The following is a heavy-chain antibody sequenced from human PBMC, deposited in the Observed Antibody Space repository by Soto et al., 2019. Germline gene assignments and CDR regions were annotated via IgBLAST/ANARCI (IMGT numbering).Heavy chain of an antibody. Sequence: SCPFAGSTVPELSMHWVRQAHGKRLEWMGGFDPEDGETIYAQKFRGRVTMTEDTSTDTAYMELSSLRSEDTAVYYCATAFRMYYYDSSGYHGNSLDYWGQGTRVTVSA. CDR1: GSTVPELS. CDR3: ATAFRMYYYDSSGYHGNSLDY. CDR2: FDPEDGET. D-gene: IGHD3-22*01. J-gene: IGHJ4*02. V-gene: IGHV1-24*01.